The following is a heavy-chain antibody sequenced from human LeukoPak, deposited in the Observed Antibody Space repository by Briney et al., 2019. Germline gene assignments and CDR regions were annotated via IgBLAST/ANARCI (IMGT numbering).Heavy chain of an antibody. CDR3: ASLYRVAVASGDY. J-gene: IGHJ4*02. Sequence: SETLSLTCAVYGGSFSGYYWSWIRQPPGKGLEWIGEINHSGSTNYNLSLKSRVTISVDTSKNQFSLKLSSVTAADTAVYYCASLYRVAVASGDYWGQGTLVTVSS. V-gene: IGHV4-34*01. CDR1: GGSFSGYY. D-gene: IGHD6-19*01. CDR2: INHSGST.